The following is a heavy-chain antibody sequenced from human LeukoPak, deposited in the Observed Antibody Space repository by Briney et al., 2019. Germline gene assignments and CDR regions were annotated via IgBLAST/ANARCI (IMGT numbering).Heavy chain of an antibody. CDR2: IIPIFGTA. CDR3: ARAIVGASIVPGSFDY. D-gene: IGHD1-26*01. Sequence: SVKVSCKASGGTFSRYAISWVRQAPGQGLEWMGGIIPIFGTANYAQKFQGRVTITADESTSTAYMELSSLRSEDTAVYYCARAIVGASIVPGSFDYWGQGTLVTVSS. V-gene: IGHV1-69*01. CDR1: GGTFSRYA. J-gene: IGHJ4*02.